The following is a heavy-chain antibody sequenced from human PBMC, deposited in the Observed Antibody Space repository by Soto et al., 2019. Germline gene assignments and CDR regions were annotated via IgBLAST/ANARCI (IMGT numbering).Heavy chain of an antibody. CDR1: EYAFTVYH. D-gene: IGHD1-26*01. J-gene: IGHJ6*02. CDR3: ARQWELSGYYYGMDV. Sequence: AAVKVYCTAFEYAFTVYHINCGRKTNEKGLEWMGWMNPNSGNTGYEEKFQGRVKMTRDTSRSTAYMELSSLRSEDTAVYYCARQWELSGYYYGMDVWCQGTTVTFSS. V-gene: IGHV1-8*01. CDR2: MNPNSGNT.